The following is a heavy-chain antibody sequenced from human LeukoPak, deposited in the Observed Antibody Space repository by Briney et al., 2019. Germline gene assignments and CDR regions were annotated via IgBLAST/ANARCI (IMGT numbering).Heavy chain of an antibody. CDR1: GFTFSSYA. CDR3: AKDSSGWSSRLYYFDY. Sequence: GGSLGLSCAASGFTFSSYAMSWVRQAPGKGLEWVSAISGSGGSTYYADSVKGRFTISRDNSKNTLYLQMNSLRAEDTAVYYCAKDSSGWSSRLYYFDYWGQGTLVTVSS. J-gene: IGHJ4*02. D-gene: IGHD6-19*01. CDR2: ISGSGGST. V-gene: IGHV3-23*01.